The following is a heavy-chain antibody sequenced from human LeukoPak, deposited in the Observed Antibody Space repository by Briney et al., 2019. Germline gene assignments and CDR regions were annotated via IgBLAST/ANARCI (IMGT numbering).Heavy chain of an antibody. V-gene: IGHV4-59*01. J-gene: IGHJ4*02. CDR3: ARDIYSSSWTAPYY. Sequence: PSETLSLTCTVSGGSISSYYWSWIRQPPGKGLEWIGYIYYTGATTYNPSLNSRLTISVDTSKNQFSLILTSVTAADTAVYYCARDIYSSSWTAPYYWGQGILVTVSS. CDR1: GGSISSYY. CDR2: IYYTGAT. D-gene: IGHD6-13*01.